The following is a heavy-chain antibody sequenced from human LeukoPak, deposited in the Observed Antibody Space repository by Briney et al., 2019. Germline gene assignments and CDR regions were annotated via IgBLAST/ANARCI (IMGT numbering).Heavy chain of an antibody. J-gene: IGHJ4*02. CDR2: IIPILGIA. CDR3: ARHSDYGSGSLY. Sequence: GASVKVSCKASGGTFSSYAISWVRQAPGQGLEWMGRIIPILGIANYAQKFQGRVTITADKSTSTAYMELSSLRSEDTAVYYCARHSDYGSGSLYWGQGTLVTVSS. CDR1: GGTFSSYA. D-gene: IGHD3-10*01. V-gene: IGHV1-69*04.